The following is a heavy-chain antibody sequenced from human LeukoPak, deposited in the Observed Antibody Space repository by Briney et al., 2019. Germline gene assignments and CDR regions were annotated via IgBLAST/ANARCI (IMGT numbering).Heavy chain of an antibody. CDR3: ARDTYYYDSSGYYLFDY. D-gene: IGHD3-22*01. CDR1: GCSISSYY. Sequence: SETLSLTCTVSGCSISSYYWSWIRQPAGKGLEWIGRIYTSGSTNYNPSLKSRVSMSADTPKSQFSLKLSSVTAADTAVYYCARDTYYYDSSGYYLFDYWGQGTLVTVSS. V-gene: IGHV4-4*07. J-gene: IGHJ4*02. CDR2: IYTSGST.